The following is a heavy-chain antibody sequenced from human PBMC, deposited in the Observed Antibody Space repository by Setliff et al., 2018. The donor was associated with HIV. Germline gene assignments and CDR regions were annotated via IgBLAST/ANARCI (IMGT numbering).Heavy chain of an antibody. D-gene: IGHD3-16*01. Sequence: SETLSLTCPVSGVSISSHSWAWIRQPPGKGLEWIGYFYYSGSTNYNPSLKGRVTISADTSENQLSLKLSSLTAADTAVYYCARIEGYAYGSNWFDPWGQGTLVTVSS. CDR2: FYYSGST. J-gene: IGHJ5*02. CDR3: ARIEGYAYGSNWFDP. V-gene: IGHV4-59*11. CDR1: GVSISSHS.